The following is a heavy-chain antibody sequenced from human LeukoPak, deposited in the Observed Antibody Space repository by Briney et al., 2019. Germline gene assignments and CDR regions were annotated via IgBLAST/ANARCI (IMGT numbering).Heavy chain of an antibody. CDR3: ARDQVVTPPGTFDP. CDR1: GLSFSRYT. Sequence: PGGSLRLSCAASGLSFSRYTLNWVRQALGKGLEWVSSISGTSTDIYYADSVKGRFTISRDNAKNSLYLQMNGLRVEDTAVYYCARDQVVTPPGTFDPWGQGTLVTVSS. D-gene: IGHD2-21*02. J-gene: IGHJ5*02. CDR2: ISGTSTDI. V-gene: IGHV3-21*01.